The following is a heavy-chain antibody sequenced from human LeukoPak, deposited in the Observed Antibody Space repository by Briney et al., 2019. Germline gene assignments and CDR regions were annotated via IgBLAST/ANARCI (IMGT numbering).Heavy chain of an antibody. V-gene: IGHV3-23*01. CDR1: GFTFSSYA. CDR3: AKDGMVGATTGLFYFDY. CDR2: ISGSGGST. D-gene: IGHD1-26*01. J-gene: IGHJ4*02. Sequence: GGSLRLSCAASGFTFSSYAMSWVRQAPGKGLEWVSAISGSGGSTYYADSVKGRFTISRDNSKNTFYLQMNSLRAEDTAVYYCAKDGMVGATTGLFYFDYWGQGILVTVSS.